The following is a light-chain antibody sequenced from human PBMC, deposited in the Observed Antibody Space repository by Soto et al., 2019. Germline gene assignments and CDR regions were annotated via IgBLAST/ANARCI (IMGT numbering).Light chain of an antibody. CDR2: GAS. CDR1: QSVSSSY. V-gene: IGKV3-15*01. Sequence: EIVMTQSPATLSVSPGERATPSCRASQSVSSSYLAWYQQRPGQAPRLLVYGASTRASGIPPRFSGSGSGTDFTLTISSLQSEDFAVYYCQQLNYWPRITFGQGTRLEIK. J-gene: IGKJ5*01. CDR3: QQLNYWPRIT.